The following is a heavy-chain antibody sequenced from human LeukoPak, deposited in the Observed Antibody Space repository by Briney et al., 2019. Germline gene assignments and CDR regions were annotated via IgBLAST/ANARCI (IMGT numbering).Heavy chain of an antibody. D-gene: IGHD3-22*01. CDR1: GFTFSNAW. Sequence: TAGGSLRLSCAASGFTFSNAWMNWVRQAPGKGLEWVGRIKSKNDGGTTDYAAPVKGRFTISRDDSKNTLFLQMYSLKTEDTAVYYCTTDRGLYDSSGYYYFATDIWGQGTMVTVSS. V-gene: IGHV3-15*01. CDR3: TTDRGLYDSSGYYYFATDI. J-gene: IGHJ3*02. CDR2: IKSKNDGGTT.